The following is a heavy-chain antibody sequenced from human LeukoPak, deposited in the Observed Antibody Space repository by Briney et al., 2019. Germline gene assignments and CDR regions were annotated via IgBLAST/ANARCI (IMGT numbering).Heavy chain of an antibody. D-gene: IGHD1-1*01. CDR3: ARGGSYYFYNGMDV. CDR2: IIPIFGTA. CDR1: GGTFSSYA. V-gene: IGHV1-69*06. Sequence: SVKVSCKASGGTFSSYAISWVRQAPGQGLEWMGGIIPIFGTANYAQKLQGRVTITADNSTSTAYMELSSLRSDDTAVYYCARGGSYYFYNGMDVWGQGTTVTVSS. J-gene: IGHJ6*02.